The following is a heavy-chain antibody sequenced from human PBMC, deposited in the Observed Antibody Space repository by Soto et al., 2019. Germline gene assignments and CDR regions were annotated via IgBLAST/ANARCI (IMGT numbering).Heavy chain of an antibody. CDR3: TRETLRFQERYSGYDWVSDE. V-gene: IGHV3-49*03. J-gene: IGHJ4*02. Sequence: GGSLILSCTASGFTFGDYAMSWFRQAPGKGLEWVGFIRSKAYGGTTEYAASVKGRFTISRDDSKSIAYLQMNSLKTEDTAVYYCTRETLRFQERYSGYDWVSDERGQGTLVTVS. CDR1: GFTFGDYA. CDR2: IRSKAYGGTT. D-gene: IGHD5-12*01.